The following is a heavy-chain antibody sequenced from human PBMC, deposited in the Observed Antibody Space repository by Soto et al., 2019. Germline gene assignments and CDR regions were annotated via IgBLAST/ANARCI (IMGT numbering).Heavy chain of an antibody. CDR1: GGTLSDYG. CDR3: TAQGNYYYYYGLDA. J-gene: IGHJ6*02. Sequence: APVKVSCKTSGGTLSDYGISWVRQAPGHGLEWMGGGIPIYSTSNYAPKFHGRVTFTADDSESTLYLEMNSLKTEDTGIYYYTAQGNYYYYYGLDAWGQGTTVTVSS. V-gene: IGHV1-69*13. CDR2: GIPIYSTS. D-gene: IGHD2-2*02.